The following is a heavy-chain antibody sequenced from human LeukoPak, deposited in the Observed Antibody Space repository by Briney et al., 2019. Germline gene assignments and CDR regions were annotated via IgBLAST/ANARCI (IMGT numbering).Heavy chain of an antibody. V-gene: IGHV1-8*01. CDR3: ARAEPGASSSWYVRPSIRYYYYGMDV. D-gene: IGHD6-13*01. J-gene: IGHJ6*02. Sequence: ASVKVSCKASGYTFTSYDINWVRQATGQGLEWMGWMNPNSGNTGYAQKFQGRVTMTRNTSISTAYMELSSLRSEDTAVYYCARAEPGASSSWYVRPSIRYYYYGMDVWGQGTTVTVSS. CDR2: MNPNSGNT. CDR1: GYTFTSYD.